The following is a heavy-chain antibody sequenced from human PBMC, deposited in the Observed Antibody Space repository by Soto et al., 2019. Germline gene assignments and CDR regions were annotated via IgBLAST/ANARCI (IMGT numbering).Heavy chain of an antibody. CDR1: GGSFSGYY. D-gene: IGHD2-15*01. CDR2: INHSGST. J-gene: IGHJ5*02. Sequence: PSETLSLTCAVYGGSFSGYYWSWIRQPPGKGLEWIGEINHSGSTNYNPSLKSRVTISVDTSKNQFSLKLSSVTAADTAVYYCARAAPRYCSGGSCWAWSNWFDPWGQGTLVT. V-gene: IGHV4-34*01. CDR3: ARAAPRYCSGGSCWAWSNWFDP.